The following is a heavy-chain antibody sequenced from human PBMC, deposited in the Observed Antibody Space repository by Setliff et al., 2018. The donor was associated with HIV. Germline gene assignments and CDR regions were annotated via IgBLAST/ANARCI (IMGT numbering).Heavy chain of an antibody. J-gene: IGHJ4*02. CDR3: ARGWGSPRDSQVRYISLDH. CDR2: ISRFFNTT. Sequence: SVKVSCKASGDTYRNYAVNWARQAPGQGLEWMGAISRFFNTTTYAHNFQGRVTITADESTSTGYMELRSLRSDDTAVYFFARGWGSPRDSQVRYISLDHWGQGSLVTSPQ. CDR1: GDTYRNYA. D-gene: IGHD3-16*01. V-gene: IGHV1-69*13.